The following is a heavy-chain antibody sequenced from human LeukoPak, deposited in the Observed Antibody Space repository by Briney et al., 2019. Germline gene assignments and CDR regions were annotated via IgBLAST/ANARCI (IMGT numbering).Heavy chain of an antibody. CDR3: VKDLGSAITSALALDV. Sequence: NPGGSLRLSCAASGFTFSSYSMNWVRQAPGKGLEWVSSISSSSSYIYYADSVKGRFTISRDNAKNSLYLQMNSLRPDDSAVYYCVKDLGSAITSALALDVWGQGTTVTVSS. D-gene: IGHD2-15*01. V-gene: IGHV3-21*04. CDR1: GFTFSSYS. J-gene: IGHJ6*02. CDR2: ISSSSSYI.